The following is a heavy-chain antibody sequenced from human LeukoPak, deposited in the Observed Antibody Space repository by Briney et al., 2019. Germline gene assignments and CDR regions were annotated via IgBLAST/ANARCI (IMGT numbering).Heavy chain of an antibody. D-gene: IGHD5-18*01. CDR3: ARDLGVMVRAFDI. CDR2: IYYSGST. Sequence: AETLSLTCTVSGGSISSYYWSWIRQPPGKRLEWIGYIYYSGSTSYNPSLKSRVTISVDTSKNQISLKLSSVTAADTAVYYCARDLGVMVRAFDIWGQGPMDTVSS. J-gene: IGHJ3*02. V-gene: IGHV4-59*01. CDR1: GGSISSYY.